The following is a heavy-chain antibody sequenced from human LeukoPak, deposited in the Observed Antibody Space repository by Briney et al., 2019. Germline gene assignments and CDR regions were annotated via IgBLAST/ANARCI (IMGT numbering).Heavy chain of an antibody. CDR1: GFTFSSYG. CDR3: ARDWGYCSGGSCYPSYFDY. V-gene: IGHV3-30*03. D-gene: IGHD2-15*01. Sequence: GRSLRLSCAASGFTFSSYGMHWVRQAPGKGLEWVAVISYDGSNKYYADSVKGRFTISRDNSKNTLYLQMNSLRAEDTAVYYCARDWGYCSGGSCYPSYFDYWGQGTLVTVSS. CDR2: ISYDGSNK. J-gene: IGHJ4*02.